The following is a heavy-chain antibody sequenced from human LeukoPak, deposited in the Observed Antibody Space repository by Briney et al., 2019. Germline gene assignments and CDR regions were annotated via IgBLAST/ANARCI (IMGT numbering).Heavy chain of an antibody. Sequence: ASVKVSCKASGFTFNSYGISWVRQAPGQGLEWMGWVSAYNGGTNYAQKLQGRVTMTTDTSTSTAYMKLRSLRSDDTAVYYCARVGEYHLLYYFDYWGQGTLVTVSS. CDR2: VSAYNGGT. D-gene: IGHD2-2*01. CDR1: GFTFNSYG. V-gene: IGHV1-18*01. J-gene: IGHJ4*02. CDR3: ARVGEYHLLYYFDY.